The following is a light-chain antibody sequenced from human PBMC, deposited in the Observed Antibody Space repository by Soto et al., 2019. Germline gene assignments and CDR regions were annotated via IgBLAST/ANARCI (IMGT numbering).Light chain of an antibody. CDR1: QSISSNY. Sequence: NVLTQSPGTLSLSPGEGATLSCRASQSISSNYLAWYQQKPGQAPRLLIYGASTRATGIPARFSGSGSGTEFTLTISSLQSEDFTVYSCLQYHNLWAFGQGTKVDIK. CDR2: GAS. J-gene: IGKJ1*01. V-gene: IGKV3-15*01. CDR3: LQYHNLWA.